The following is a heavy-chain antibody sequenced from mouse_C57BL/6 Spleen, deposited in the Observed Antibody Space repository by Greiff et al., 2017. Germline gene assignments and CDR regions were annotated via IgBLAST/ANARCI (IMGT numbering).Heavy chain of an antibody. CDR2: IDPSDSYT. V-gene: IGHV1-69*01. CDR3: ARGGGLHWYFDV. Sequence: VQLQQPGAELVMPGASVKLSCKASGYTFTSYWMHWVKQRPGQGLEWIGEIDPSDSYTNYNQKFKGKSTLTVDKSSSTAYMQLSSLTSEDSAVYYCARGGGLHWYFDVWGTGTTVIVSS. CDR1: GYTFTSYW. J-gene: IGHJ1*03.